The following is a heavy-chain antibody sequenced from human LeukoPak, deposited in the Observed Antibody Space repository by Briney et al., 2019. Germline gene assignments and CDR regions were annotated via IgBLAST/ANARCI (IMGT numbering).Heavy chain of an antibody. CDR3: ARRRYYDGSGYLE. J-gene: IGHJ1*01. V-gene: IGHV4-39*01. CDR1: GDSVSRSDSY. D-gene: IGHD3-22*01. Sequence: KASETLSLTCSVSGDSVSRSDSYWDWIRQPPGKGLEWIGTIYYSGRTYYSPSLKSRVTMSVDPSNNQFSLTLRSVTAADTALYNCARRRYYDGSGYLEWGQGTLLSVSS. CDR2: IYYSGRT.